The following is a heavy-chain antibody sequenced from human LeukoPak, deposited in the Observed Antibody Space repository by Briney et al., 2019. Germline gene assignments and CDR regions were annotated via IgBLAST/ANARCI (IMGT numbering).Heavy chain of an antibody. D-gene: IGHD3-10*01. Sequence: SETLSLTRSVSGGSIRSYYWSWIRQPPGKGLEWIGYIYYSGSTNYNPSLKSRVTIAVDTSKNQFSLKMSSVTAADTAVYYCARDWHRPGSAHSFGPWGQGTLVTVSS. CDR3: ARDWHRPGSAHSFGP. CDR2: IYYSGST. J-gene: IGHJ5*02. CDR1: GGSIRSYY. V-gene: IGHV4-59*01.